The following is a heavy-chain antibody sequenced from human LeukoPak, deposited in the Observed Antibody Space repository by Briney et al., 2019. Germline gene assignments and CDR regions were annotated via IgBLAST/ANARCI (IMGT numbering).Heavy chain of an antibody. CDR1: GYTFTEYY. CDR2: INPNSGGA. J-gene: IGHJ4*02. Sequence: ASVKVSCKASGYTFTEYYMHWVRHAPGQGLEWMGWINPNSGGANYAENFQGRVTMTRDTSISTAYMELSSLRYDDTAPYYCARGQSLNDYWGQGTLVTVSS. CDR3: ARGQSLNDY. V-gene: IGHV1-2*02.